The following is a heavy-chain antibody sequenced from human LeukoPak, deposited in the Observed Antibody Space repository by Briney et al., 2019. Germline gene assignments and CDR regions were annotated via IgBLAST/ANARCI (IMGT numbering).Heavy chain of an antibody. CDR1: VFSCSDSD. CDR2: IRTEPKNCAT. CDR3: YSTNSSPGGNWFDP. J-gene: IGHJ5*02. V-gene: IGHV3-73*01. D-gene: IGHD2-15*01. Sequence: GGSLNLSCAGSVFSCSDSDMHWLRQAWGEGVEWVGRIRTEPKNCATAYAASVRGRFTISRDDTRKTAFLHINGLKVEDSAVYYCYSTNSSPGGNWFDPWGQGTLVTVSS.